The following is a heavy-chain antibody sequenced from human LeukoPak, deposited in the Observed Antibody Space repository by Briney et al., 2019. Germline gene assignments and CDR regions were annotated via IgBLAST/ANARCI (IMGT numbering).Heavy chain of an antibody. Sequence: SETLSLTCTVSGGSISSSSYYWGWIRQPPGKGLEWIGSIYYSGSTYYNPSLKSRVTISVDTSKNQFSLRLSSVTAADTAVYCCARGGDPFDYWGQGTLVTVSS. V-gene: IGHV4-39*01. CDR2: IYYSGST. CDR1: GGSISSSSYY. D-gene: IGHD4-17*01. J-gene: IGHJ4*02. CDR3: ARGGDPFDY.